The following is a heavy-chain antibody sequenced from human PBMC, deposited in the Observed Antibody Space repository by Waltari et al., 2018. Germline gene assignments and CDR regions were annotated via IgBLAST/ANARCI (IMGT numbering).Heavy chain of an antibody. J-gene: IGHJ4*02. CDR1: GYTFTGYY. CDR2: INPNSGGT. Sequence: QVQLVQSGAEVKKPGASVKVSCKASGYTFTGYYMHWVRQAPGQGLGWMGRINPNSGGTNEGQKVQGRVTMTRDTSISTAYMELSRLRSDDTAVYYCARAKGDRDSSSREEDYWGQGTLVTVSS. CDR3: ARAKGDRDSSSREEDY. D-gene: IGHD6-6*01. V-gene: IGHV1-2*06.